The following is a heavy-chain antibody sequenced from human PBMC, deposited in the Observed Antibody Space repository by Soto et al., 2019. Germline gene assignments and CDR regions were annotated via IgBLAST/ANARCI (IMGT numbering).Heavy chain of an antibody. CDR1: GFNFDDYT. CDR3: AKDAGKRYYYCYGMDV. Sequence: GGSLRLSCAASGFNFDDYTMHWVRQAPGKGLGWVSLISWDGGSTYYADSVKGRFTISRDNSKNSLYLQMNSLRTEDTALYYCAKDAGKRYYYCYGMDVWGQGTTVTVSS. J-gene: IGHJ6*02. D-gene: IGHD6-13*01. V-gene: IGHV3-43*01. CDR2: ISWDGGST.